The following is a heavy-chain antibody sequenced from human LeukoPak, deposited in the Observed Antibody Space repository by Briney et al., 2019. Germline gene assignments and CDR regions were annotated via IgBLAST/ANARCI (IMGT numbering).Heavy chain of an antibody. Sequence: ASVKVSCKASGYTFTSYDINWVRQATGQGLEWMGWMNPNTGNTGYAQKFQGRVTITRNTSISTAYMELSSLRSEDTAVYYCARVMRELLPAYYYYYMDVWGKGTTVTVSS. CDR3: ARVMRELLPAYYYYYMDV. CDR2: MNPNTGNT. D-gene: IGHD1-26*01. CDR1: GYTFTSYD. J-gene: IGHJ6*03. V-gene: IGHV1-8*01.